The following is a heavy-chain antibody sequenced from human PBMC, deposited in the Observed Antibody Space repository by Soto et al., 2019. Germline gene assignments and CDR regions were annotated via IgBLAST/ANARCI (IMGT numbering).Heavy chain of an antibody. CDR2: ISSSSSYT. Sequence: SLRLSCAASGFTFSDYYMSWIRQAPGKGLEWVSYISSSSSYTNYADSVKGRFTISRDNAKNSLYLQMNSLRAEDTAVYYCARDHYGPGWFDTWGQGTLVTVSS. V-gene: IGHV3-11*05. CDR3: ARDHYGPGWFDT. CDR1: GFTFSDYY. J-gene: IGHJ5*02. D-gene: IGHD3-10*01.